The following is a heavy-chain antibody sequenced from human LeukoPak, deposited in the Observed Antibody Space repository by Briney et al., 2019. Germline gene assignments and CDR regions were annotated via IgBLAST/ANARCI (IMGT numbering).Heavy chain of an antibody. D-gene: IGHD2-15*01. Sequence: SETLSLTCTVSGASITRYYWGWIRQPPGKGLEWIGHISDTGSTNYNPSLKSRVTIPADTSKNQFSLKLISVTAADTAMSYCGRRGGGNWCPDEYWGQGTLVTVS. CDR1: GASITRYY. CDR2: ISDTGST. J-gene: IGHJ4*02. V-gene: IGHV4-59*01. CDR3: GRRGGGNWCPDEY.